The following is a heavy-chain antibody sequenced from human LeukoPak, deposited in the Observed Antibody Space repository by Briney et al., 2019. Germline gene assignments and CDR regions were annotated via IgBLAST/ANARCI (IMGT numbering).Heavy chain of an antibody. CDR3: AKMSEYSSSFLDY. Sequence: GGSLRLSCAASGFTFSSYGMHWVRQAPGKGLEWVAFIRYDGSNKYYADSVKGRFTISRDNSKNTLYLQMNSLRAEDTAVYYCAKMSEYSSSFLDYWGQGTLVTVSS. J-gene: IGHJ4*02. V-gene: IGHV3-30*02. D-gene: IGHD6-6*01. CDR2: IRYDGSNK. CDR1: GFTFSSYG.